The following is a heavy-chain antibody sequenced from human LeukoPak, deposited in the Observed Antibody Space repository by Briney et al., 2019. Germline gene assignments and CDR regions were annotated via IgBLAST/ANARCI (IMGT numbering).Heavy chain of an antibody. Sequence: PGGSLRLSCAASGFIFSNYAMTWVRQTPGKGLEWVSDISKGAGRTSYADSVKGRFTISRDNSKDTLYLQMNGLRAEDTAVYYCARDGSLSGNFYSRIDYWGQGTPASVSS. CDR3: ARDGSLSGNFYSRIDY. J-gene: IGHJ4*02. CDR1: GFIFSNYA. D-gene: IGHD1-26*01. CDR2: ISKGAGRT. V-gene: IGHV3-23*01.